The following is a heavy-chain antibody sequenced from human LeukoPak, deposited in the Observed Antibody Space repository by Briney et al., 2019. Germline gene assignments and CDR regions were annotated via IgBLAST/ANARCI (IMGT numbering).Heavy chain of an antibody. CDR3: ARVGPYYDFWSGYYRLSSLYYYYYGMDV. V-gene: IGHV1-24*01. J-gene: IGHJ6*02. CDR1: GYTLTELS. Sequence: GASVKVSCKVSGYTLTELSMHWVRQAPGKGLEWMGGFDLEDGETIYAQKFQGRVTMTEDTSTDTAYMELSSLRSEDTAVYYCARVGPYYDFWSGYYRLSSLYYYYYGMDVWGQGTTVTVSS. CDR2: FDLEDGET. D-gene: IGHD3-3*01.